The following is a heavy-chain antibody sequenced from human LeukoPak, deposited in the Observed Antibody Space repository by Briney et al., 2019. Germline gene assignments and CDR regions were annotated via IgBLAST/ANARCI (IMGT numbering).Heavy chain of an antibody. CDR3: AREAVAAPGAFDI. Sequence: SETLSLTCIVSGGSISSSSYYWGWIRQSPGKGLEWIGSIYYSGSTNYNPSLKSRVTISVDTSKNQFSLKLSSVTAADTAVYYCAREAVAAPGAFDIWGQGTMVTVSS. J-gene: IGHJ3*02. D-gene: IGHD6-19*01. CDR2: IYYSGST. CDR1: GGSISSSSYY. V-gene: IGHV4-39*07.